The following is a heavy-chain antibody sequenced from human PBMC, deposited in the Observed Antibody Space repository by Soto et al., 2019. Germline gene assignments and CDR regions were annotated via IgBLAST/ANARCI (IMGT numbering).Heavy chain of an antibody. CDR3: ARPYSGGS. V-gene: IGHV5-51*01. Sequence: GAEVKKPGESLRISCKASGYTFTNYWIGWVRQMSGGGLEWMGIIYPGDSDTKYSPSFRGHVTISVDKSITTAYLQWNSLKDSDTAIYYCARPYSGGSWGQGTLVTVSS. D-gene: IGHD6-19*01. CDR2: IYPGDSDT. J-gene: IGHJ4*02. CDR1: GYTFTNYW.